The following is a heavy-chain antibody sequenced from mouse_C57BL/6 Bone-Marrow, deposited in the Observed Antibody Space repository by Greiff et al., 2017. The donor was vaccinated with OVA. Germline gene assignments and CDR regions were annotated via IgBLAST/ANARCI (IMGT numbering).Heavy chain of an antibody. CDR2: IYPRSGNT. J-gene: IGHJ2*01. Sequence: VKVVESGAELARPGASVKLSCKASGYTFTSYGISWVKQRTGQGLEWIGEIYPRSGNTYYNEKFKGKATLTADKSSSTAYMELRSLTSEDSAVYFCASYYPYFDYWGQGTTLTVSS. CDR1: GYTFTSYG. V-gene: IGHV1-81*01. CDR3: ASYYPYFDY. D-gene: IGHD2-1*01.